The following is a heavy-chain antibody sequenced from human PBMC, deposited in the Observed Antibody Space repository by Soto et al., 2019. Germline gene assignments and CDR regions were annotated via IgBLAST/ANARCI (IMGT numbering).Heavy chain of an antibody. CDR1: GFTVSSDS. CDR3: ARHYSTMGV. V-gene: IGHV3-53*02. CDR2: IYSDNNT. J-gene: IGHJ6*02. Sequence: EVQLVETGGDLIQPGGSLRLSCAASGFTVSSDSMTWVRQAPGKGLEWISIIYSDNNTDYADSVKGRFSISRDTSKNILYLLMNILRAEDTAEYYCARHYSTMGVWGQGTMVTVSS.